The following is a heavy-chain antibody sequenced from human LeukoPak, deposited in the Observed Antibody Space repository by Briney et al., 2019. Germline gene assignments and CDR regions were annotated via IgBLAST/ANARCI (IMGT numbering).Heavy chain of an antibody. V-gene: IGHV3-23*01. CDR3: AKDWATMVRGADY. Sequence: GGSLRLSCAASGFTFSSYAMSWVRQAPGRGLEWASGISGSGGSTYYADSVKGRFTISRDNSKNTLYLQMNSLRAEDTAVYYCAKDWATMVRGADYWGQGTLVTVSS. CDR2: ISGSGGST. J-gene: IGHJ4*02. D-gene: IGHD3-10*01. CDR1: GFTFSSYA.